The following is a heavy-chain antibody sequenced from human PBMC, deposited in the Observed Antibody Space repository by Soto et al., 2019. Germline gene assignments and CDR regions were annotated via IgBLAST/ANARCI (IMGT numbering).Heavy chain of an antibody. V-gene: IGHV3-23*01. CDR1: GFTFSSYA. Sequence: PGGSLSLSCAASGFTFSSYAMSWVRPAPGKGLEWVSAISGSGGSTYYADSVKGRFTISRDNSKNTLYLQMNSLRAEDTAVYYCAKGRVVRGVRFFGYYYFGMDVWGQGTTVTVSS. CDR3: AKGRVVRGVRFFGYYYFGMDV. J-gene: IGHJ6*02. CDR2: ISGSGGST. D-gene: IGHD3-10*01.